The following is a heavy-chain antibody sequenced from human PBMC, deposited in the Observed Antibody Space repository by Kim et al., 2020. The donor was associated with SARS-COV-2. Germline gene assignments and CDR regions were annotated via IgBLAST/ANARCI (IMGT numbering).Heavy chain of an antibody. D-gene: IGHD2-15*01. V-gene: IGHV3-9*01. CDR2: IVCNCYYV. CDR3: IREYCSGCTCSSNPFD. J-gene: IGHJ3*02. CDR1: GFIFDYYA. Sequence: GGSLRLFCAASGFIFDYYAMHWVRQAPGRGLEWVAGIVCNCYYVAYAGSVKGRFTISRDNAKNSLYLQMNNLRAEDTALYYCIREYCSGCTCSSNPFD.